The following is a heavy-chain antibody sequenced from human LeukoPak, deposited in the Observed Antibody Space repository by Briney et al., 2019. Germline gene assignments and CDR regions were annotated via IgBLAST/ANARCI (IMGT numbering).Heavy chain of an antibody. D-gene: IGHD2-21*02. Sequence: ASVKVSCKASGYTFTSYGISWVRQAPGQGLEWMGWISAYNGNTNYAQKLQGRVTMTTDTSTSTAYMELRSLRSDDTAVYYCALHVLLFGWRNWFGPWGQGTLVTVSS. CDR3: ALHVLLFGWRNWFGP. J-gene: IGHJ5*02. CDR1: GYTFTSYG. V-gene: IGHV1-18*04. CDR2: ISAYNGNT.